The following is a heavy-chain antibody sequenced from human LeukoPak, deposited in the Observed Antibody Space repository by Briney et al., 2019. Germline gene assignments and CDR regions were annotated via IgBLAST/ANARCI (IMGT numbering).Heavy chain of an antibody. J-gene: IGHJ6*02. V-gene: IGHV3-21*01. Sequence: GGSLRLSCAASGFTFSSYSMNWVRQAPGKGLEWVSSISSSSSYIHYADSVKGRFTISRDNAKNSLYLQMNSLRAEDTAVYYCASDRDSSSWYESGDYYYYYGMDVWGQGTTGTVSS. CDR2: ISSSSSYI. D-gene: IGHD6-13*01. CDR1: GFTFSSYS. CDR3: ASDRDSSSWYESGDYYYYYGMDV.